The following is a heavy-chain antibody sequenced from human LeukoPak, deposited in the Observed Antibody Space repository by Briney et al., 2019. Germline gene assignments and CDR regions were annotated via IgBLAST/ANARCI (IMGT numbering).Heavy chain of an antibody. V-gene: IGHV1-69*05. CDR2: IIPIFGTA. CDR3: ARGRGVVRYGSGYYPTPYYFDY. CDR1: GGTFSSYA. D-gene: IGHD3-22*01. Sequence: VKVSCKASGGTFSSYAISWVRQAPGQGLEWMGGIIPIFGTANYAQKFQGRVTITTDESTSTAYMELSSLRSEDTAVYYCARGRGVVRYGSGYYPTPYYFDYWGQGTLVTVSS. J-gene: IGHJ4*02.